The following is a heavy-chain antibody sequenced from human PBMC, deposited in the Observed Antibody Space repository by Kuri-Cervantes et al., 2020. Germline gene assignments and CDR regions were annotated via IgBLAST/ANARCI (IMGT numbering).Heavy chain of an antibody. CDR3: ARDGEVVVAAYYFDY. CDR1: RFTFSTYN. D-gene: IGHD2-15*01. CDR2: ISSSSSTI. V-gene: IGHV3-48*02. J-gene: IGHJ4*02. Sequence: GESLKISCTASRFTFSTYNMNWVRQAPGEGLEWVSYISSSSSTIYYADSVKGRFTISRDNAKNSLYLQMNSLRDEDTAVYYCARDGEVVVAAYYFDYWGQGTLVTVSS.